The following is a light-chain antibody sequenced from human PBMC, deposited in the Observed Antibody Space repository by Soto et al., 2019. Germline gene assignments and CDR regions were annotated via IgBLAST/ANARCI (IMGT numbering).Light chain of an antibody. J-gene: IGKJ4*01. V-gene: IGKV3-15*01. CDR3: QQYNNWLT. Sequence: EIVMTQSPATLSVSPGERATLSCRASQSVSSNLAWYQQKPGQAPRLLIYGASTRATGIPARVSGSGSGTEFTLTSNSLQSEDFAVYFCQQYNNWLTFGGGTKVEIK. CDR1: QSVSSN. CDR2: GAS.